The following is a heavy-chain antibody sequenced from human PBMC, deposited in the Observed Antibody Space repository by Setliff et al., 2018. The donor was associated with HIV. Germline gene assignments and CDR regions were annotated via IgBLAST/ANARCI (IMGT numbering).Heavy chain of an antibody. Sequence: SETLSLTCAVYGGSFSDYSWTWIRQPPGRGLEWIGEINFSGSTTYNTSLKSRVTISVDTSKNQFSLKLSSVTAADTAVYYCARGRITMVRGVIMGLDYWGQGTLVTVSS. D-gene: IGHD3-10*01. V-gene: IGHV4-34*01. CDR1: GGSFSDYS. CDR3: ARGRITMVRGVIMGLDY. J-gene: IGHJ4*02. CDR2: INFSGST.